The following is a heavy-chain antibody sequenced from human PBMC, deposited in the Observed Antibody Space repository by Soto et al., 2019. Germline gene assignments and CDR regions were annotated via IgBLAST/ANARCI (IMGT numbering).Heavy chain of an antibody. Sequence: QLQLQASGPGLVKPSETLSLTCTVSGGSISGSSYYWGWIRQPPGKGLEWIGSISDSESTYCNLSLQTRIPVPVDTSQNQFSLKLRSGRAADTAVYYCARQNPLNWFDHWGQGTLVTVSS. CDR2: ISDSEST. CDR1: GGSISGSSYY. J-gene: IGHJ5*02. CDR3: ARQNPLNWFDH. V-gene: IGHV4-39*01.